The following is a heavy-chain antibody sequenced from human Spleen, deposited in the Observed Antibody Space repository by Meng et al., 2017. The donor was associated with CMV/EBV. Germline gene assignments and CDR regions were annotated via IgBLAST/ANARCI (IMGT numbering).Heavy chain of an antibody. CDR1: GGSISSSSYY. Sequence: SETLSLTCTVSGGSISSSSYYWGWIRQPPGKGLEWIGSIYYSGSTYYNPSLKSRVTISVDTSKNQFSLKLSSVTAADTAVYYCARLVGYCSSTSCYTIDYYYYYGMDVWGQGTTVTVSS. V-gene: IGHV4-39*01. D-gene: IGHD2-2*02. CDR2: IYYSGST. J-gene: IGHJ6*02. CDR3: ARLVGYCSSTSCYTIDYYYYYGMDV.